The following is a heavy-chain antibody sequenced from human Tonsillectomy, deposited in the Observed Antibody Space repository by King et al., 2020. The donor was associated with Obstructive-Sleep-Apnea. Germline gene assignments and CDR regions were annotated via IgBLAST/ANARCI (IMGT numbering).Heavy chain of an antibody. CDR2: IFSNDQK. V-gene: IGHV2-26*01. Sequence: LTLKESGLVLVKPTETLTLTCTVSGFSLSNARMGVSWIRQPPGKALEWLAHIFSNDQKSYSTFLKSRLTISKDTSRSQVVLTMTNMDPVDTATHYCARFVSGDYGGYFDEWGQGTLVTVSS. CDR3: ARFVSGDYGGYFDE. D-gene: IGHD4-17*01. J-gene: IGHJ4*02. CDR1: GFSLSNARMG.